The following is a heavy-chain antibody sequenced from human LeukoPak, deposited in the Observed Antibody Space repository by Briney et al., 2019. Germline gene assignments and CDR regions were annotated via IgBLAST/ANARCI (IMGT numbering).Heavy chain of an antibody. D-gene: IGHD3-22*01. J-gene: IGHJ4*02. CDR1: GFTFSSYE. V-gene: IGHV3-48*03. Sequence: GGPLRLSCAASGFTFSSYEMNWVRQAPGKGLEWVSYISSSGSTIYYADSVKGRFTISRDNAKNSLYLQMNSLRAEDTAVYYCARGGDYYDSRGIRNQWGQGTLVTVSS. CDR3: ARGGDYYDSRGIRNQ. CDR2: ISSSGSTI.